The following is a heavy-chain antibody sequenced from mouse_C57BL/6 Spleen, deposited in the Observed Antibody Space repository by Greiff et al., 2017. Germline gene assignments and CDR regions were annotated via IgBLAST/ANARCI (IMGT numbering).Heavy chain of an antibody. V-gene: IGHV2-2*01. D-gene: IGHD3-2*02. CDR1: GFSLTSYG. CDR2: IWSGGST. Sequence: QVQLQQSGPGLVQPSQSLSITCTVSGFSLTSYGVHWVRQSPGKGLEWLGVIWSGGSTDYNAAFISRLSISKDNSKSQVFFKMNSLQADDTAIHYCARNCEGSGSIDYWGQGTTLTVSS. J-gene: IGHJ2*01. CDR3: ARNCEGSGSIDY.